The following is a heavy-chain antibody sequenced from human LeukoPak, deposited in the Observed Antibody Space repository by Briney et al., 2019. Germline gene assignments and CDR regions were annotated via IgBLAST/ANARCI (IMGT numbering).Heavy chain of an antibody. J-gene: IGHJ5*02. V-gene: IGHV4-39*07. Sequence: SETLSLTCTVSGGSISSSSYYWGWLRQPPGKGLEWLGSIYYSGSTYYNPSLKSRVTISVDTSKNQFSLELNSVTPADTAVYYCARGGNYWPQWWFDPWGRGTLVSVSS. CDR2: IYYSGST. CDR1: GGSISSSSYY. D-gene: IGHD1-26*01. CDR3: ARGGNYWPQWWFDP.